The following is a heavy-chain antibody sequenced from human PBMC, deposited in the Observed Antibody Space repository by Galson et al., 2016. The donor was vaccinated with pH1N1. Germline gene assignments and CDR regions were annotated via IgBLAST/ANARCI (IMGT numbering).Heavy chain of an antibody. D-gene: IGHD2-21*02. CDR2: IYYSGTT. Sequence: SETLSLTCTVSGDSINRNYWSWIRQPPGKGLEWIGYIYYSGTTSYNPSLKSRITISVDSSQGQFSLKLTSVTAADTAVYYCARRGGDLDSWGQGTLVTVSS. CDR3: ARRGGDLDS. V-gene: IGHV4-59*01. J-gene: IGHJ4*02. CDR1: GDSINRNY.